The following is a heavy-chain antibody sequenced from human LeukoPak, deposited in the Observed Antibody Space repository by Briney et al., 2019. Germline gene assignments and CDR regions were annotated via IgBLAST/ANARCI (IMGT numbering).Heavy chain of an antibody. Sequence: SETLSLTCAVSGGSISSGGYSWSWIRQSPGGGLEWIGYIYYSGDTAYNPSLRSRVTLSVDTSKNQFSLQLRSVTTADTAVYYCVRGPYGASISKWFDPWGQGTQVIVSP. V-gene: IGHV4-61*08. J-gene: IGHJ5*02. CDR1: GGSISSGGYS. D-gene: IGHD4/OR15-4a*01. CDR3: VRGPYGASISKWFDP. CDR2: IYYSGDT.